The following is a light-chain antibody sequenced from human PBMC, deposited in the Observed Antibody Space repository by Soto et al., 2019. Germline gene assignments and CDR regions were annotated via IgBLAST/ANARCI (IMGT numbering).Light chain of an antibody. V-gene: IGKV1-27*01. J-gene: IGKJ1*01. CDR1: QDVANR. Sequence: DTQMSQSPSSLSASVGYRVAITCRASQDVANRLTWYQHKPGKVPKLLIYAASTLQSGVPSRFRGSGSGTDFTLTISSLPPEDIATYYCQKYNNAPWTFGQGTKLEIK. CDR2: AAS. CDR3: QKYNNAPWT.